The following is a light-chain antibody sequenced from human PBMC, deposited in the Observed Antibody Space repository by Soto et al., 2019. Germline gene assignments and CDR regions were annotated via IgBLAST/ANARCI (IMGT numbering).Light chain of an antibody. CDR1: QSVSSY. Sequence: EIVLTQSPATLSLSPGERATLSCRASQSVSSYLAWDQQKPGQAPRLHIYEASNRATGIPARFSGSGSGTDCPLTISSLEPEDFAVYYCQQRRNWPETFGQGTKVEIK. J-gene: IGKJ1*01. V-gene: IGKV3-11*01. CDR2: EAS. CDR3: QQRRNWPET.